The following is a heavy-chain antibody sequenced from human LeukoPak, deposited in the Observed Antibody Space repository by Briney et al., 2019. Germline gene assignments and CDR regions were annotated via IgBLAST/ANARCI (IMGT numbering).Heavy chain of an antibody. V-gene: IGHV3-23*01. CDR3: AKRHLGFGELSPIDY. J-gene: IGHJ4*02. Sequence: GGSLRLSCAASGFTFSSYAMSWVRQAPGKGLEWVSAISGRGGSTYYADSVKGRFTISRDNSKNTLYLQMNSLRAEDTAVYYCAKRHLGFGELSPIDYWGQGTLVTVSS. CDR1: GFTFSSYA. D-gene: IGHD3-10*01. CDR2: ISGRGGST.